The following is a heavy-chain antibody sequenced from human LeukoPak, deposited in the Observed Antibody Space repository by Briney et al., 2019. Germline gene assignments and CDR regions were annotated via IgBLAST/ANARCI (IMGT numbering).Heavy chain of an antibody. CDR3: ARAWTIAARRYAFDI. CDR1: GFTFSSYS. D-gene: IGHD6-6*01. J-gene: IGHJ3*02. V-gene: IGHV3-21*01. Sequence: GGSLRLSCAASGFTFSSYSMNWVRQAPGKGLEWVSSISSSSSYIYYADSVKGRFTISRDNAKNSLYLQMNSLRAEDTAVYFCARAWTIAARRYAFDIWGQGTMVTVSS. CDR2: ISSSSSYI.